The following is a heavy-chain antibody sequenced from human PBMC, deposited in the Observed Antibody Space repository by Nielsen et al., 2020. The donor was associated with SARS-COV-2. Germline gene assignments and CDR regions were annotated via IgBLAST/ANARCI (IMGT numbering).Heavy chain of an antibody. J-gene: IGHJ6*02. CDR1: GFTVSSNY. CDR2: INSDGSST. Sequence: GESLKISCAASGFTVSSNYMSWVRQAPGKGLVWVSRINSDGSSTSYADSVKGRFTISRDNAKNTLYLQMNSLRAEDTAVYYCARDLGRNYYYYGMDVWGQGTTVTVSS. V-gene: IGHV3-74*01. CDR3: ARDLGRNYYYYGMDV.